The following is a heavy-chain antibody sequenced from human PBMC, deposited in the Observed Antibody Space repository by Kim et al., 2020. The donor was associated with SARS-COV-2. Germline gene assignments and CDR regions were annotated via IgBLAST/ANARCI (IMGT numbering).Heavy chain of an antibody. J-gene: IGHJ6*02. CDR1: GYTFSRYD. CDR2: MNPNSGNT. D-gene: IGHD2-8*02. V-gene: IGHV1-8*01. Sequence: ASVKVSCKASGYTFSRYDINWVRQATGQGLEWMGWMNPNSGNTGNAQKFQGRVTMTRNTSISTAYMELSSLRSEDTAVYYCARGVITRPRIVLVVYAPGYYGMDVWGQGTTVTVSS. CDR3: ARGVITRPRIVLVVYAPGYYGMDV.